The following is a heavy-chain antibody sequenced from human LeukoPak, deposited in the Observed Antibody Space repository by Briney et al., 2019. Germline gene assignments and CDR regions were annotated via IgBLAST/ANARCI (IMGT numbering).Heavy chain of an antibody. CDR1: GFTVSSNY. D-gene: IGHD2/OR15-2a*01. CDR3: ARDREYLAIDY. V-gene: IGHV3-66*02. CDR2: LYSAGNT. J-gene: IGHJ4*02. Sequence: GGSLRLSCAASGFTVSSNYMNWVRQAPGKGLEWVSVLYSAGNTFYADSVRGRFSISRDNSKSTLYLQMNSMRHEETAVYYCARDREYLAIDYWGQGTLVTVSS.